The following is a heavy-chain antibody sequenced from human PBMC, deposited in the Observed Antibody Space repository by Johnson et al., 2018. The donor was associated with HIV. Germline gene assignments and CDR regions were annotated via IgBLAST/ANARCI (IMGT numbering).Heavy chain of an antibody. CDR3: AKDRQWGPRDAFDI. Sequence: VQLVESGGGVVQPGRSLRLSCAASGFTFTNYAMYWVRQAPGKGLVWVSRINSDGSSTSYADSVKGRFTISRDNAKNTLYLQMNSLRAEDTAVYYCAKDRQWGPRDAFDIWGQGTMVTVS. CDR1: GFTFTNYA. CDR2: INSDGSST. V-gene: IGHV3-74*01. D-gene: IGHD6-19*01. J-gene: IGHJ3*02.